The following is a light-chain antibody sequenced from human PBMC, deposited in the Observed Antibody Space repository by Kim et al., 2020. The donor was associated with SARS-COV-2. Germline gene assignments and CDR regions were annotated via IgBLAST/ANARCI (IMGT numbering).Light chain of an antibody. J-gene: IGLJ3*02. CDR2: TNH. V-gene: IGLV1-44*01. CDR3: VVWDDSLNGWM. CDR1: NSNIGSNT. Sequence: QSVLTQPPSASGTPGQRVTISCSGSNSNIGSNTVNWYQQLPGTAPKLLIYTNHQRPSGVPDRFSGSTSGTSASLAISGLQSDDEADYYCVVWDDSLNGWMIGGGTQLTVL.